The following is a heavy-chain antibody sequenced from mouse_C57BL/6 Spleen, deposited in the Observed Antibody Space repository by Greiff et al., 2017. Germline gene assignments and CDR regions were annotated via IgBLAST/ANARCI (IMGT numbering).Heavy chain of an antibody. CDR1: GFTFSSYT. CDR2: ISGGGGNT. V-gene: IGHV5-9*01. D-gene: IGHD1-1*01. CDR3: ARPPYYYGEGYFDV. J-gene: IGHJ1*03. Sequence: EVQGVESGGGLVKPGGSLKLSCAASGFTFSSYTMSWVRQTPEKRLEWVATISGGGGNTYYPDSVKGRFTISRDNAKNPLYLQMSSLRSEDTALYYCARPPYYYGEGYFDVWGTGTTVTVSS.